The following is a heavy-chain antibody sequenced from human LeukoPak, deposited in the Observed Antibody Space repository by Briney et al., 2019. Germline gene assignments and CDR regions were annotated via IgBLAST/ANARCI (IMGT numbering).Heavy chain of an antibody. J-gene: IGHJ3*02. Sequence: SVKVSCKASGCTFSSYAISWVRQAPGQGLEWMGGIIPIFGTANYAQTFQGRVTITADESTSTAYMELSSLRSEDTAVYYCARVKQWLVPSDAFDIGGQRTMVTVSS. D-gene: IGHD6-19*01. CDR2: IIPIFGTA. CDR1: GCTFSSYA. V-gene: IGHV1-69*13. CDR3: ARVKQWLVPSDAFDI.